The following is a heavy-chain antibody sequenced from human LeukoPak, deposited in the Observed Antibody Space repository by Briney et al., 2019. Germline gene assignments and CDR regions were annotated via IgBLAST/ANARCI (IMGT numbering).Heavy chain of an antibody. J-gene: IGHJ4*02. CDR3: AKDSLMATVTYYFDY. CDR1: GSTFSSYA. Sequence: GGSLRLSCAASGSTFSSYAMSWVRQAPGKGLEWVSAISGSGGSTYYADSVKGRFTISRDNSKNTLYLQMNSLRAEDTAVYYCAKDSLMATVTYYFDYWGQGTLVTVSS. CDR2: ISGSGGST. D-gene: IGHD4-17*01. V-gene: IGHV3-23*01.